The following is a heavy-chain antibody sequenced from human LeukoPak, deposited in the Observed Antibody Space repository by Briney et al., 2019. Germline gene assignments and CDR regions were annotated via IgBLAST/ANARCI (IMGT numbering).Heavy chain of an antibody. Sequence: ASVKVSCKASGYTFTGYYMHWVRQAPEQGLEWMGWINPNSGGTNYAQKFQGRVTMTRDTSISTAYMELSRLRSDDTAVHYCARGDIVATVADYWGQGTLVTVSS. D-gene: IGHD5-12*01. CDR3: ARGDIVATVADY. V-gene: IGHV1-2*02. J-gene: IGHJ4*02. CDR1: GYTFTGYY. CDR2: INPNSGGT.